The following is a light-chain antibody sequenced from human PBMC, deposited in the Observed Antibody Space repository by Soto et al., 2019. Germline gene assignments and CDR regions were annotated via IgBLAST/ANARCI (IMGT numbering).Light chain of an antibody. V-gene: IGKV3-20*01. Sequence: EIVLTQSPGTLSLSPGERASLSCRASQSLSSSYLAWYQQKPGQAPRILIYAASSRATGIPDRFSGSGSGTDFTLTISGLEPEDFAVYYCQQYDRSVRTFGQGTKVDIK. CDR3: QQYDRSVRT. CDR2: AAS. CDR1: QSLSSSY. J-gene: IGKJ1*01.